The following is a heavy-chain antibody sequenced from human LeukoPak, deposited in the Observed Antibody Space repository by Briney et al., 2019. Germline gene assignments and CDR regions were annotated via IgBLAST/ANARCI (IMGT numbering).Heavy chain of an antibody. CDR2: INHSGST. V-gene: IGHV4-34*01. CDR3: ASYYDFWSGYDY. D-gene: IGHD3-3*01. J-gene: IGHJ4*02. Sequence: SETLSLTCAVYGGSFSGYYWSWIRQPPGKGLEWIGEINHSGSTNYNPSLKSRVTISVDTSKNRFSLKLSSVTAADTAVYYCASYYDFWSGYDYWGQGTLVTVSS. CDR1: GGSFSGYY.